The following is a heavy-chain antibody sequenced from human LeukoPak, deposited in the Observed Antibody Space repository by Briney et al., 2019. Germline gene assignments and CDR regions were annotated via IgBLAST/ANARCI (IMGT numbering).Heavy chain of an antibody. CDR1: GFPVSSNH. J-gene: IGHJ4*02. D-gene: IGHD1-26*01. CDR2: IYDGGDT. Sequence: GSLRLSCAASGFPVSSNHMNWVRQAPGKGLEWVSVIYDGGDTHYADSVKGRFTISRDNSKNTLYLQMNSLRAEDTAVYYCAKASEGATFSDYWGQGTLVTVSS. CDR3: AKASEGATFSDY. V-gene: IGHV3-66*01.